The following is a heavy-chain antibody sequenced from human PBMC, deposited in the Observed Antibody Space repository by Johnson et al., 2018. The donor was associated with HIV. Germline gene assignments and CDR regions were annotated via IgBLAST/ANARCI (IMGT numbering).Heavy chain of an antibody. D-gene: IGHD6-6*01. CDR3: AKCVYSSSSWMLFDI. CDR1: GFTFSTYG. Sequence: QMQLVESGGGVVQPGRSLRLSCVASGFTFSTYGMHWVRQAPGKGLEWVAVISYDGSNKYYADSVKGRFTISRDNSKNTLYLQMNSLRAEDTAVYYCAKCVYSSSSWMLFDIWGQGTMVTVSS. V-gene: IGHV3-30*18. J-gene: IGHJ3*02. CDR2: ISYDGSNK.